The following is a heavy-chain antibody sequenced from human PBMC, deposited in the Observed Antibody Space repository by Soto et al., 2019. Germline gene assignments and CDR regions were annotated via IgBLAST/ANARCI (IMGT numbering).Heavy chain of an antibody. D-gene: IGHD3-22*01. CDR2: IVVGSGNT. CDR1: GFTFTSSA. CDR3: AAGYYDSSGYSGFSYYYGMDV. Sequence: SVKVSCKASGFTFTSSAVQWVRQARGQRLEWIGWIVVGSGNTNYAQKFQERVTITRDMSTSTAYMELSSLRSEDTAVYYCAAGYYDSSGYSGFSYYYGMDVWGQGTTVTVSS. J-gene: IGHJ6*02. V-gene: IGHV1-58*01.